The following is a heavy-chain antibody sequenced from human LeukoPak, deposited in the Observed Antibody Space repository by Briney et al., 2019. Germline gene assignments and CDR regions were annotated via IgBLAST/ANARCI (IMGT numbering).Heavy chain of an antibody. V-gene: IGHV1-8*01. Sequence: WASVKVSCKASGYTFTSYDIDWVRQASGQGLEWMEWMNPNSGDTGYAQKFQGRVTMTRNTSISTAYMELSSLKSDDTAVYYCAGTLGYCSSSFCYLKYWGQGTLVTVSS. D-gene: IGHD2-2*01. J-gene: IGHJ4*02. CDR2: MNPNSGDT. CDR3: AGTLGYCSSSFCYLKY. CDR1: GYTFTSYD.